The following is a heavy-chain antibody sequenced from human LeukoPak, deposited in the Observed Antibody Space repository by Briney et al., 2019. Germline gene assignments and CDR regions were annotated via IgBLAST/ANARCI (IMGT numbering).Heavy chain of an antibody. CDR2: IDWDDDK. V-gene: IGHV2-70*11. D-gene: IGHD3-10*01. J-gene: IGHJ4*02. CDR1: GFSLSTSGMC. Sequence: SGPALVKPTQTLTLTCTFSGFSLSTSGMCVSWIRQPPGKALEWLARIDWDDDKYYSTSLKTRLTISKDTSKNQVVLTMTNMDPVDIATYYCAHTPMVRGVISFDYWGQGTLVTVSS. CDR3: AHTPMVRGVISFDY.